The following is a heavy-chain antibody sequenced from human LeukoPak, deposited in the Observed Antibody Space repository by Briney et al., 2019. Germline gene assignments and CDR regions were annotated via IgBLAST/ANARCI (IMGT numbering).Heavy chain of an antibody. CDR3: ARGPPYSSSVYYYYYYMDV. V-gene: IGHV1-69*05. Sequence: ASVKVSCKASGYTFTSYGISWVRQAPGQGLEWIGGIIPIFGTANYAQKFQGRVAITTDESTSTAYMELSSLRSEDTAVYYCARGPPYSSSVYYYYYYMDVWGKGTTVTVSS. CDR1: GYTFTSYG. CDR2: IIPIFGTA. J-gene: IGHJ6*03. D-gene: IGHD6-6*01.